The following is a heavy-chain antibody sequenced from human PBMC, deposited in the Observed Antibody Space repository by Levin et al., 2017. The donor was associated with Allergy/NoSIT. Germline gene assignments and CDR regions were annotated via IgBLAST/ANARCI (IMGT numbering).Heavy chain of an antibody. D-gene: IGHD3-10*01. V-gene: IGHV3-11*01. CDR1: GFTFSDYY. Sequence: GESLKISCAASGFTFSDYYMSWIRQAPGKGLEWVSYISSSGSTIYYADSVKGRFTISRDNAKNSLYLQMNSLRAEDTAVYYCASVPRLGLASYYYYGMDVWGQGTTVTVSS. CDR2: ISSSGSTI. J-gene: IGHJ6*02. CDR3: ASVPRLGLASYYYYGMDV.